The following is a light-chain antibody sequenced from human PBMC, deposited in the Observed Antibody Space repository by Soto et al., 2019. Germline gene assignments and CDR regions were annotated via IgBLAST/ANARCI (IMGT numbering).Light chain of an antibody. CDR2: GAS. CDR1: QDITNY. Sequence: DIQMTQYPSSLSASVGDRVTITCQASQDITNYLNWYQQKPGKAPNLLIYGASNLETGVPSRFSGSGSGTDFTFTITSLQPEDVAIYFCQQYERYPSTFGGGTKVDIK. V-gene: IGKV1-33*01. CDR3: QQYERYPST. J-gene: IGKJ4*01.